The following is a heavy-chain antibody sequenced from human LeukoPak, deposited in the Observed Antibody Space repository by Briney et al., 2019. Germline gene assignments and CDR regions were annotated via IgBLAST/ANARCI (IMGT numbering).Heavy chain of an antibody. Sequence: SGGSLRLSCAASGFTFSSYSMNWVRQAPGKGLEWVSSISSSSSYIYYADSVKGRFTISRDNSKNTLYLQMNSLRAEGTAVYYCAIQFTMIVVGPFDIWGQGTMVTVSS. CDR3: AIQFTMIVVGPFDI. CDR2: ISSSSSYI. CDR1: GFTFSSYS. J-gene: IGHJ3*02. D-gene: IGHD3-22*01. V-gene: IGHV3-21*04.